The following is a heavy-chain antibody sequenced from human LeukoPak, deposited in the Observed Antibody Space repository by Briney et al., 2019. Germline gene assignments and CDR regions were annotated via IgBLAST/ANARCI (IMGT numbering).Heavy chain of an antibody. J-gene: IGHJ4*02. CDR2: ISDSGGS. Sequence: SETLSLTCSVSGGSFSSGIYYGSWIRQPPGEELEWIAYISDSGGSDYNPSLRGRVTISLDTSKNQFSLRLTSVTAADTAVYYRARVPAAGTGPDYWGQGTLVTVSS. D-gene: IGHD6-13*01. CDR1: GGSFSSGIYY. V-gene: IGHV4-61*01. CDR3: ARVPAAGTGPDY.